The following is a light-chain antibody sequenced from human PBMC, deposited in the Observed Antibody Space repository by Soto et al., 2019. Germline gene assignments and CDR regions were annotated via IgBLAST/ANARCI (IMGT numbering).Light chain of an antibody. CDR3: QQYGSSPLT. J-gene: IGKJ3*01. CDR1: QSVSSSY. Sequence: EIVLTQSPGTLSLSPGERATLSCRASQSVSSSYLAWYQQKPGQAPRLLIYGASSRATGIPDRFSGSGSGTDFTLTISRLEPEDFAVYYCQQYGSSPLTFGPETKVYIK. CDR2: GAS. V-gene: IGKV3-20*01.